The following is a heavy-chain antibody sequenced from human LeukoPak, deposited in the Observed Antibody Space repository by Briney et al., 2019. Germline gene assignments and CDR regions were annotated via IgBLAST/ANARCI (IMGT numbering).Heavy chain of an antibody. J-gene: IGHJ4*01. CDR1: GFSFSDYG. CDR3: ATSYYDILTGRTELNY. Sequence: GGSLRLSCAASGFSFSDYGMHWVRQAPGKGLEWVALIWYDGTNKYYADSVKGRFTVSRDNSKNTLFLQMNRLRVEDTAVYYCATSYYDILTGRTELNYWGQGTLVTVSS. D-gene: IGHD3-9*01. CDR2: IWYDGTNK. V-gene: IGHV3-33*01.